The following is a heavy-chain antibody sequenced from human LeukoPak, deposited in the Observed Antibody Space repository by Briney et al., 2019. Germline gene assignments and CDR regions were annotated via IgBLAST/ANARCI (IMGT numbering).Heavy chain of an antibody. J-gene: IGHJ4*02. V-gene: IGHV4-61*01. CDR2: IYYSGST. Sequence: SETLSLTCSVSGYSISSGYYWDWIRQPPGKGLEWIGYIYYSGSTNYNPSLKSRVTISVDTSKNQFSLKLSSVTAADTAVYYCARSWNYQGYFDYWGQGTLVTVSS. CDR3: ARSWNYQGYFDY. D-gene: IGHD1-7*01. CDR1: GYSISSGYY.